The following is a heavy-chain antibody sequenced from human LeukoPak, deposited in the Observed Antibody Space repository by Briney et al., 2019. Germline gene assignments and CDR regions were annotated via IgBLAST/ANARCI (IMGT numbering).Heavy chain of an antibody. CDR1: GYTLTELS. Sequence: ASMKVSCEVSGYTLTELSMHWVRQAPGKGLEWMGGFDPEDGETIYAQKFQGRVTMTEDTSTDTAYMELSSLRSEDTAVYYCATDLRDGYFFDYWGQGTLVTVSS. V-gene: IGHV1-24*01. CDR2: FDPEDGET. D-gene: IGHD5-24*01. J-gene: IGHJ4*02. CDR3: ATDLRDGYFFDY.